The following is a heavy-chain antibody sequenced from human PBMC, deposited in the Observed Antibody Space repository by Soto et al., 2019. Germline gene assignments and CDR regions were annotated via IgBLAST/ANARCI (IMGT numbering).Heavy chain of an antibody. Sequence: EMQLLESGGGLVQAGGSLRLSCAASGFTVSSYALNWVRQAPGKGLEWVSGISASTYYANSVKVRSTISRVTTKSKLYKKMNSLRAEDPATYFCAIHMYSTRWYDLDYWGQGTMVTVSS. CDR1: GFTVSSYA. CDR3: AIHMYSTRWYDLDY. V-gene: IGHV3-23*01. J-gene: IGHJ4*02. CDR2: ISAST. D-gene: IGHD6-13*01.